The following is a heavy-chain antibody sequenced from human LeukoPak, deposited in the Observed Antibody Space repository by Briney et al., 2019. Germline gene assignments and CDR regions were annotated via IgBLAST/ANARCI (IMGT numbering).Heavy chain of an antibody. V-gene: IGHV3-23*01. CDR3: AKTKVAYLAPWDY. J-gene: IGHJ4*02. D-gene: IGHD2-15*01. CDR2: ISGSGGST. Sequence: PGRSLRLSCAASGFTFSSYAMSWVRQAPGKGLEWVSAISGSGGSTYYADSVKGRFTISRDNSKNTLYLQMNSLRAEDTAVYYCAKTKVAYLAPWDYWGQGTLVTVSS. CDR1: GFTFSSYA.